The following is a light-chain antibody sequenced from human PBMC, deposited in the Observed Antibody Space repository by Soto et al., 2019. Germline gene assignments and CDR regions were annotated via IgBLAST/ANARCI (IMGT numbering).Light chain of an antibody. CDR1: SIDGGGYNY. V-gene: IGLV2-14*01. CDR2: DVS. J-gene: IGLJ1*01. CDR3: CSYTTSNTRQIV. Sequence: QSVLTQPADVSGSPGQSITISCPGTSIDGGGYNYVSWYQQHPGKAPKFMIYDVSNRPSGVSNRFSGSKSGNTASLTISGLQAEDEADYYCCSYTTSNTRQIVFGTGTKVTVL.